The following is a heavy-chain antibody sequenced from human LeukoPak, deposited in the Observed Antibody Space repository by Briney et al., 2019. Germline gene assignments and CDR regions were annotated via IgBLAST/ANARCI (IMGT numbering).Heavy chain of an antibody. Sequence: LRLSCAASGFSFSDYWIHWVRQPPGKGLEWIGYIYYSGSTYYNPSLKSRVTISVDTSKNQFSLKLSSVTAADTAVYYCARRGHGVILTYYCGMDVWGQGTTVTVSS. CDR1: GFSFSDY. D-gene: IGHD3-10*01. J-gene: IGHJ6*02. V-gene: IGHV4-31*02. CDR2: IYYSGST. CDR3: ARRGHGVILTYYCGMDV.